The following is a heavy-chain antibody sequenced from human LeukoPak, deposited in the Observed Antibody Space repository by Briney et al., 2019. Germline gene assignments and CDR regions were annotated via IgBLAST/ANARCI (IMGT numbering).Heavy chain of an antibody. CDR3: ARDKGRWLQDTLDY. Sequence: ASVKVSCKTSGDTFTNYGISWVRQAPGQGLEWMRWISAHYDHPNYAEKFRDRVTLTTDTSTSTAYMELRSLGSDDTAVYFCARDKGRWLQDTLDYWGQGTLVIVAS. CDR2: ISAHYDHP. V-gene: IGHV1-18*01. CDR1: GDTFTNYG. D-gene: IGHD5-24*01. J-gene: IGHJ4*02.